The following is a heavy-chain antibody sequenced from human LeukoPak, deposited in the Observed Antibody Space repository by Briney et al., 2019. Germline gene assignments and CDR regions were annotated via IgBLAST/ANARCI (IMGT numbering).Heavy chain of an antibody. D-gene: IGHD3-9*01. V-gene: IGHV3-30*04. CDR3: ARGGLRYFDWLPRGIFDY. CDR2: ISYDGSNK. J-gene: IGHJ4*02. CDR1: GFTFSSYA. Sequence: GRSLRLSCAASGFTFSSYAMHWVRQAPGKGLERVAVISYDGSNKYYADSVKGRFTISRDNSKNTLYLQMNSLRAEDTAVYYCARGGLRYFDWLPRGIFDYWGQGTLVTVSS.